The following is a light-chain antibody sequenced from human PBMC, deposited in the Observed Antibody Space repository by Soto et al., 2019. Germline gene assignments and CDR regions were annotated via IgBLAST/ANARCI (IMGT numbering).Light chain of an antibody. CDR2: EVA. CDR3: GSYTRGSTWV. Sequence: QSALTQPASVSGSLGQSITISCIGTSSDVGGYNFVSWYQQHPGTAPKLIIFEVADRPSGVSHRFSGSKSGNTASLTISGLQAEDEADYYCGSYTRGSTWVFGGGTQLTVL. J-gene: IGLJ3*02. CDR1: SSDVGGYNF. V-gene: IGLV2-14*01.